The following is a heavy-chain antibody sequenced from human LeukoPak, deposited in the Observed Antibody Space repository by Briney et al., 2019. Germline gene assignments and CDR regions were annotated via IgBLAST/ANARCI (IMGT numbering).Heavy chain of an antibody. Sequence: PGGSLRLSCAASGFTFSNAWMTWVRQTPGKGLEWVGRIKSKSDGGTTDYAAPVKGRFTISRDDSKNTLYLHMNSLKTEDTALYFCTTAGLTMIRVGALDYWGPGTLVTVSS. D-gene: IGHD3-10*01. CDR2: IKSKSDGGTT. CDR1: GFTFSNAW. J-gene: IGHJ4*02. V-gene: IGHV3-15*05. CDR3: TTAGLTMIRVGALDY.